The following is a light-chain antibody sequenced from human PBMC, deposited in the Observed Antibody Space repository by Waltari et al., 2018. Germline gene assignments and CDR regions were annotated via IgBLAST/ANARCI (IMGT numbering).Light chain of an antibody. V-gene: IGLV3-21*02. J-gene: IGLJ2*01. CDR1: NHGSKK. CDR3: QVWDSSDDHVV. CDR2: DDS. Sequence: SYVLTQPPSVSVAPGQTATIACGENNHGSKKVHWYQQTPGQAPVLVGYDDSDRPSGIPERFSGSNSGTATLTISGVEGGDEADYYCQVWDSSDDHVVFGGGTKLTVL.